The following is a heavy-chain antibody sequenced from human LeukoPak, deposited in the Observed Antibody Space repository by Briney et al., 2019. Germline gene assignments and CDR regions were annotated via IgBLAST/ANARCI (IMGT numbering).Heavy chain of an antibody. Sequence: SETLSLTCTVSGGSISSGGYYWRWIRQHPGKGLEWIGYIYYSGSTYYNPSLKSRVTISVDTSKNQFSLKLSSVTAADTAVYYCARGHLIAAAGIQGDAFDIWGQGTMVTVSS. CDR3: ARGHLIAAAGIQGDAFDI. D-gene: IGHD6-13*01. CDR1: GGSISSGGYY. J-gene: IGHJ3*02. CDR2: IYYSGST. V-gene: IGHV4-31*03.